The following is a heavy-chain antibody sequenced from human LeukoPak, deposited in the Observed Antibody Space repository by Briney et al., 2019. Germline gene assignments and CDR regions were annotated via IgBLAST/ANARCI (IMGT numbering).Heavy chain of an antibody. CDR2: ISGSGGST. J-gene: IGHJ4*02. Sequence: HPGGSLRLSCAASGFTFSSYAMSWVRQAPGKGLEWVSAISGSGGSTYYADSVKGRFTISRDNSKNTPYLQMNSLRAEDTAVYYCAKSGIGGYKPFDYWGQGTLVTVSS. V-gene: IGHV3-23*01. CDR1: GFTFSSYA. D-gene: IGHD5-24*01. CDR3: AKSGIGGYKPFDY.